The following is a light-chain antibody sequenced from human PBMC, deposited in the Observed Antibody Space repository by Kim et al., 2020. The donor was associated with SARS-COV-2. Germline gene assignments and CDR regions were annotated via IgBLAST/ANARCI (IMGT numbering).Light chain of an antibody. CDR1: QSISTY. CDR2: AAS. V-gene: IGKV1-39*01. J-gene: IGKJ4*01. Sequence: DIQMTQSPSSLSASVGDRVIISCRASQSISTYLNWYQQKPGKAPKVLIYAASSLQSGVPSRFSGSGSGTDFTLTISSLEPEDFATYFCQQSYTTQLTFGGGTKVDIK. CDR3: QQSYTTQLT.